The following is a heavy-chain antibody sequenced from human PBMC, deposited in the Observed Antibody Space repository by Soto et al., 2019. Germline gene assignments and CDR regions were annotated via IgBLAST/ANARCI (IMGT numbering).Heavy chain of an antibody. D-gene: IGHD3-10*01. Sequence: QLQLQESGPGLVKPSETLSLTCTVSGGSISSSSYYWGWIRQPPGKGLEWIGSIYYSGSTYYNPSLKSRVTISVDTSKNQFSLKLSSVTAADTAVYYCARHLFFGEPPSHYNLFDPWGQGTLVTVSS. CDR3: ARHLFFGEPPSHYNLFDP. V-gene: IGHV4-39*01. J-gene: IGHJ5*02. CDR1: GGSISSSSYY. CDR2: IYYSGST.